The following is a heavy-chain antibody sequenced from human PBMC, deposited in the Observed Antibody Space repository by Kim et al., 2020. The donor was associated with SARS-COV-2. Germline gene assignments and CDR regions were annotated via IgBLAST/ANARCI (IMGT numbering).Heavy chain of an antibody. D-gene: IGHD5-18*01. CDR3: ARGLQDVDTATRHAFDI. V-gene: IGHV4-34*01. J-gene: IGHJ3*02. CDR1: GGSFSGYY. CDR2: INHSGST. Sequence: SETLSLTCAVYGGSFSGYYWSWIRQPPGKGLEWIGEINHSGSTNYNPSLKSRVTISVDTSKNQFSLKLSSVTAADTAVYYCARGLQDVDTATRHAFDIWGQGTMVTVSS.